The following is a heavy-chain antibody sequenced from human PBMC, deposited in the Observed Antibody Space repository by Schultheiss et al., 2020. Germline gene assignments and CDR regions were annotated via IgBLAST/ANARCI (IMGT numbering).Heavy chain of an antibody. J-gene: IGHJ4*02. V-gene: IGHV4-59*01. CDR1: GGSFSGYY. D-gene: IGHD6-19*01. CDR3: ARAHSSGWPTLES. CDR2: IYYSGST. Sequence: SETLSLTCAVYGGSFSGYYWSWIRQPPGKGLEWIGYIYYSGSTNYNPSLKSRVTISVDRSKNHFSLELNSVTAADTAVYYCARAHSSGWPTLESWGQGTPVTVAS.